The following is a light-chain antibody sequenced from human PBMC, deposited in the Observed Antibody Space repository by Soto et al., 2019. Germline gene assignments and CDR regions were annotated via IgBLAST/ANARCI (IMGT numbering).Light chain of an antibody. J-gene: IGKJ4*01. CDR1: QSVSSY. CDR3: QQRSNWPLT. Sequence: IVLSQSPATLSLSKGERATLSCRASQSVSSYLAWYQQKPGQAPRLLIYGASTRATGIPARFSGSGSGTEFTLTISGLQSEDFAVYYCQQRSNWPLTFGGGTNVDIK. V-gene: IGKV3-11*01. CDR2: GAS.